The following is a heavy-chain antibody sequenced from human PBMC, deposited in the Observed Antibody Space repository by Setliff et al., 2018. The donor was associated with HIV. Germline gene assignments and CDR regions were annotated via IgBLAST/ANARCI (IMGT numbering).Heavy chain of an antibody. V-gene: IGHV3-23*01. CDR3: AQAQTSVSGSYYQYLQH. J-gene: IGHJ1*01. D-gene: IGHD3-10*01. CDR2: LSGSGGST. Sequence: SLRLSCAASELTFSNYAMTWVRQAPGKGLEWVSSLSGSGGSTYYADSVKGRFTISRDNSKSTLYLRMNSLRAEDTAVYYCAQAQTSVSGSYYQYLQHWGQDTLVTVSS. CDR1: ELTFSNYA.